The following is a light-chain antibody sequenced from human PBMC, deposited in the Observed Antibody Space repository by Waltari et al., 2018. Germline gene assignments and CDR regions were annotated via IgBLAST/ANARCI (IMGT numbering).Light chain of an antibody. CDR1: SSDDGGYNY. CDR3: SSYTSSNTWV. CDR2: DVS. Sequence: QSALTQPASVSGSPGQSITIPCTGTSSDDGGYNYVSWYQQHPGKAPKVMIYDVSQRPSGVSNRFSGSKSGNTVSLTISGLQAEDEADYYCSSYTSSNTWVFGGGTKLTVL. J-gene: IGLJ3*02. V-gene: IGLV2-14*01.